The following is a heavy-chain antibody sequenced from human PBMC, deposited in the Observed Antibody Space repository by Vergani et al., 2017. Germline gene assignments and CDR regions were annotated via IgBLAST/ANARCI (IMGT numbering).Heavy chain of an antibody. V-gene: IGHV7-4-1*02. Sequence: QVQLVQSGSELKKPGASVKISCKASGYIFTQSVMNWVRQAPGQGPEWMGWINTATGKSTYAQDFTGRFVFSLDTSVNTAYLQISSLKTEDTAIYYCAACSSWRFCDSWGQGTLVTVST. CDR1: GYIFTQSV. D-gene: IGHD2-21*01. CDR2: INTATGKS. CDR3: AACSSWRFCDS. J-gene: IGHJ5*02.